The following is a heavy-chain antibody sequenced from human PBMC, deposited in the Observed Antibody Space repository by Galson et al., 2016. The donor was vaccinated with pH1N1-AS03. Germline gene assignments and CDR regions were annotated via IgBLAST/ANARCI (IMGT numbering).Heavy chain of an antibody. CDR1: GLTFSNYP. D-gene: IGHD3-10*01. CDR2: ISLNGGST. J-gene: IGHJ4*02. Sequence: SLRLSCAVSGLTFSNYPIHWVRQAPGKGLDYVSAISLNGGSTFYADSVKGRFTISRDNSENTLYLQMNTLRAEDTAVYYCMTSPVFGALRYFDHWGQGTLVTVSS. CDR3: MTSPVFGALRYFDH. V-gene: IGHV3-64D*06.